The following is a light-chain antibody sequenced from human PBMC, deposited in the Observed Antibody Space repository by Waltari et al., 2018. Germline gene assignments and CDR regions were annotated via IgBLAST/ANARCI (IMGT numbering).Light chain of an antibody. J-gene: IGKJ5*01. CDR1: QSVSSY. CDR3: QQRSDWPPLT. Sequence: IVLTQSPATLSLSPGERATLSCRASQSVSSYLAWYQQKPGQPPRLLIYHASTRATGIPARFSGRGSGTDFTLIITNVEPEHFAVYYCQQRSDWPPLTFGQGTRLEIK. V-gene: IGKV3-11*01. CDR2: HAS.